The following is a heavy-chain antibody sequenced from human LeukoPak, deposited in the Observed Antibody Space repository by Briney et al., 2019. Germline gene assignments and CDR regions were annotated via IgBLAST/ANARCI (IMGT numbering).Heavy chain of an antibody. D-gene: IGHD3-3*01. Sequence: GGSLRLSCTTTGITFSDFAMTWVRQAPGKGLEWVSIITGSGLTTYYAESVKGRFTISRDNSKNAVYLQRSSLKAEDTAVYYCAKVAASDVWSSCDSWGQGTLVTVSS. CDR3: AKVAASDVWSSCDS. CDR1: GITFSDFA. J-gene: IGHJ5*01. CDR2: ITGSGLTT. V-gene: IGHV3-23*01.